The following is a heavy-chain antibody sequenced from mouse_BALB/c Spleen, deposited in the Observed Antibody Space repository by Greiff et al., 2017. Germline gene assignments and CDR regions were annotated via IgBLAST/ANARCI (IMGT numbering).Heavy chain of an antibody. CDR3: ARGDYGDYFDY. CDR1: GYTFTDYY. CDR2: IYPGSGNT. D-gene: IGHD1-1*01. Sequence: VKLQESGAELARPGASVKLSCKASGYTFTDYYINWVKQRTGQGLEWIGEIYPGSGNTYYNEKFKGKATLTADKSSSTAYMQLSSLTSEDSAVYFCARGDYGDYFDYWGQGTTLTVSS. V-gene: IGHV1-77*01. J-gene: IGHJ2*01.